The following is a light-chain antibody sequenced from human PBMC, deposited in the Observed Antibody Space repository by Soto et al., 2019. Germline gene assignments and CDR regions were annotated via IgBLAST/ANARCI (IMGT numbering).Light chain of an antibody. CDR3: QQNYSYSPT. J-gene: IGKJ1*01. CDR1: QGISSY. V-gene: IGKV1-8*01. CDR2: AAS. Sequence: IQMTQSPSTLSGSVGDRVTVTCRASQGISSYLAWYQQKPGKAPRLLIYAASTLQSGVPSRFSGSGVGTHFTLTISCLQPEDFATYYCQQNYSYSPTFGQGTKVDIK.